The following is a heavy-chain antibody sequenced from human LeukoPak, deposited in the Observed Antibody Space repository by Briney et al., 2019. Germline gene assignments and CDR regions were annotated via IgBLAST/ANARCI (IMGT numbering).Heavy chain of an antibody. CDR2: IYYSGST. CDR3: ARGGSGYYYRYYFDY. D-gene: IGHD3-22*01. V-gene: IGHV4-39*07. Sequence: SETLSLTCTVSGGSISSSSYYWGWIRQPPGKGLEWIGSIYYSGSTNYNPSLKSRVTMSVDTSKNQFSLKLSSVTAADTAVYYCARGGSGYYYRYYFDYWGQGTLVTVSS. CDR1: GGSISSSSYY. J-gene: IGHJ4*02.